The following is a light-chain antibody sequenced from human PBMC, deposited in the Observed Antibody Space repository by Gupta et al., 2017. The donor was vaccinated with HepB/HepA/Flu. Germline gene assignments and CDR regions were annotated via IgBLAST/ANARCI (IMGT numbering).Light chain of an antibody. Sequence: SYELTQPPSVSVSPGQTASITCSADKLGDKYVCWYQQKPGQSPVLVIYQDSKRPSGIPERFSGSNSGNTATLTISGTQAMDEAYYYCQEWDSSTVVFGGGTKLTVL. CDR2: QDS. CDR1: KLGDKY. V-gene: IGLV3-1*01. CDR3: QEWDSSTVV. J-gene: IGLJ2*01.